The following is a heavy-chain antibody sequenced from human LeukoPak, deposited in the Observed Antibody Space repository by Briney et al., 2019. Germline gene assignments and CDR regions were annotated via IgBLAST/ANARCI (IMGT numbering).Heavy chain of an antibody. V-gene: IGHV3-21*01. CDR1: GFTFSSYS. Sequence: GGSLRLSCAASGFTFSSYSMTWVRQAPGKGLEWVSSISSSSSYIYYADSVKGRFTISRDNAKNSLSLQMNSLRAEDTAVYYCARDAHSSGWYLAYWGQGTLVTVSS. D-gene: IGHD6-19*01. CDR2: ISSSSSYI. CDR3: ARDAHSSGWYLAY. J-gene: IGHJ4*02.